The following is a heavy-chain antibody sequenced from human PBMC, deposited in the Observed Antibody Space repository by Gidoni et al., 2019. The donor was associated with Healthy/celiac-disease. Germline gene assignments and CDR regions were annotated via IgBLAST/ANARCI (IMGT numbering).Heavy chain of an antibody. CDR3: ARDRALDEGNDAFDI. CDR2: IYHSGGT. CDR1: GGSISSSNW. J-gene: IGHJ3*02. V-gene: IGHV4-4*02. Sequence: QVQLQESGPGLVKPSGTLSLTCAVSGGSISSSNWWSWVRQPPGKGLEWIGEIYHSGGTNYNPSLKSRVTISVDKSKNQFSLKLSSVTAADTAVYYCARDRALDEGNDAFDIWGQGTMVTVSS. D-gene: IGHD3-10*01.